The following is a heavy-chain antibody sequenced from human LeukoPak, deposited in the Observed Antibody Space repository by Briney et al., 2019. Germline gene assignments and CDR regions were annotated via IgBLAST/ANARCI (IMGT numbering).Heavy chain of an antibody. D-gene: IGHD1-26*01. CDR2: INSDGGST. CDR1: GFTFSSYV. CDR3: ARIGGWELLYDY. J-gene: IGHJ4*02. V-gene: IGHV3-74*01. Sequence: GGSLRLSCAASGFTFSSYVMHWVRQAPGKGLVWVSRINSDGGSTDYADSVRGRFTVSRDNAENALYLQMNSLRAEDTAVYYCARIGGWELLYDYWGQGTLVTVSS.